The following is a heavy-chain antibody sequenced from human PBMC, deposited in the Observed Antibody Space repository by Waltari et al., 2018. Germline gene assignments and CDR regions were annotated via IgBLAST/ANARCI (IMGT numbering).Heavy chain of an antibody. D-gene: IGHD3-16*01. CDR3: ASIGGGDDAFDI. V-gene: IGHV3-21*04. Sequence: EVQLVESGGGLVKPGGSLRLSCAASGFTFSSHSMNWVRQAPGKGLEWVSSISSSSSYIYYADSVKGRFTISRDNAKNSLYLQMNSLRAEDTAVYYCASIGGGDDAFDIWGQGTMVTVSS. CDR2: ISSSSSYI. J-gene: IGHJ3*02. CDR1: GFTFSSHS.